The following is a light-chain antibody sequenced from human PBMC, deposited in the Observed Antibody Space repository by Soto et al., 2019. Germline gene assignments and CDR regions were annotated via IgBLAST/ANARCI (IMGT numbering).Light chain of an antibody. CDR3: CSYAGSNTFYV. Sequence: QSVLTQPRSVSGSPGQSVTISCTGTSSNVGGYNYVSWYQRHPGKAPKLVIYDVYNRPSGVPDRFSDSKSDNTASLTISGLQAEDEADYYCCSYAGSNTFYVFGTGTKVTVL. V-gene: IGLV2-11*01. J-gene: IGLJ1*01. CDR2: DVY. CDR1: SSNVGGYNY.